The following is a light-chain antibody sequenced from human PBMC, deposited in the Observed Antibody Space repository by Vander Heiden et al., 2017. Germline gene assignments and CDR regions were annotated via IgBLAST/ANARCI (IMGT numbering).Light chain of an antibody. J-gene: IGKJ2*01. CDR2: KAS. CDR1: QSISSW. CDR3: QQYNSHPYT. Sequence: DIQLTQSPSTLPASVADRATITCRASQSISSWWAWYQQKPGKAPKLLIDKASSLESGVPSRSSGSGSGTEFTLTSSSLQPDDVATYYCQQYNSHPYTFGQGTKLEIK. V-gene: IGKV1-5*03.